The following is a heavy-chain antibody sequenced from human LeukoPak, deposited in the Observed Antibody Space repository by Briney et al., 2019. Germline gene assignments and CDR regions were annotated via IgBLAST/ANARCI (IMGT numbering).Heavy chain of an antibody. CDR3: SRNGLVDFDY. CDR2: INRRAYGGEA. J-gene: IGHJ4*02. V-gene: IGHV3-49*04. CDR1: GFAFDDYA. Sequence: GGSLRLSCTTSGFAFDDYAMSWVRQPAGKGLEWVGFINRRAYGGEAESPAPVEGRFIISTDDSKGIAYLQMNSPKTEDTAVYYCSRNGLVDFDYWGQGSRVIVSP.